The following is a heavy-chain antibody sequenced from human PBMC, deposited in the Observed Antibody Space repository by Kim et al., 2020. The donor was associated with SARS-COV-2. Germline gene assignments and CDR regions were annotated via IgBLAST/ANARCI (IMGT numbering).Heavy chain of an antibody. CDR3: ARSRKVSGDDNRKQDS. CDR2: MNPNSGNT. Sequence: ASVKVSCKASGYTFTTYDINWVRQATGQGLEWMGWMNPNSGNTGYAQKFQGRVSMTRNTSISTAYMELSSLRSEDTAVYYCARSRKVSGDDNRKQDSWGQGTLVTVSS. CDR1: GYTFTTYD. V-gene: IGHV1-8*01. J-gene: IGHJ5*01. D-gene: IGHD3-22*01.